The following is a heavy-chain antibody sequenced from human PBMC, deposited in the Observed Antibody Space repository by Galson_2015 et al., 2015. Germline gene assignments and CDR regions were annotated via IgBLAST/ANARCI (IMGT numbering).Heavy chain of an antibody. Sequence: SLRLSCAASGFTFSSYGMHWVRQAPGKGLEWVSSICNGGSYIYYADSVKGRFTFSRDNAKNSQYLQMNSLRAEDTAVYYCARVQGDWYYYDSSGYPYAFDIWGQGTMVTVSS. J-gene: IGHJ3*02. CDR3: ARVQGDWYYYDSSGYPYAFDI. V-gene: IGHV3-21*01. D-gene: IGHD3-22*01. CDR2: ICNGGSYI. CDR1: GFTFSSYG.